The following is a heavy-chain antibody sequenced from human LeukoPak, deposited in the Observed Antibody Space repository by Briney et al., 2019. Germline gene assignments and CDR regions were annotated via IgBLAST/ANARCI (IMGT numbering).Heavy chain of an antibody. J-gene: IGHJ6*03. CDR1: GGSFSGYY. V-gene: IGHV4-34*01. CDR3: ARVPRWTHYYCSGSSCSFDYYYYMDV. D-gene: IGHD2-15*01. CDR2: INHSGST. Sequence: SETLSLTCAVYGGSFSGYYWSWIRQPPGKGLEWIGEINHSGSTNYNPSLKSRVTISVDTSKNQFSLKLSSVTAADTAVYYCARVPRWTHYYCSGSSCSFDYYYYMDVWGKGTTVTVSS.